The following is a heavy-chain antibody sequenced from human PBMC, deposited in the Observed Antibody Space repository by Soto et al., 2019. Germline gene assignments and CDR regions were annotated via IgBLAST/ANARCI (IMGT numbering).Heavy chain of an antibody. V-gene: IGHV4-59*01. CDR3: ARVAYCSGGSCYSGIEFDY. CDR1: GGSISSYY. J-gene: IGHJ4*02. D-gene: IGHD2-15*01. Sequence: PSETLSLTCTVSGGSISSYYWSWIRQPPGKGLEWIGYIYYSGSTNYNPSLKSRVTISVDTSKNQFSLKLSSVTAADTAVYYCARVAYCSGGSCYSGIEFDYWGQGTLVTVSS. CDR2: IYYSGST.